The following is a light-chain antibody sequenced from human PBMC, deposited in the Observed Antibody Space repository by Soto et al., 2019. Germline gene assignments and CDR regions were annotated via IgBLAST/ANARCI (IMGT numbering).Light chain of an antibody. CDR2: EGS. CDR1: SSDVGYYNL. V-gene: IGLV2-23*01. Sequence: QAVVTQPASVSGSPGQSITISCTGTSSDVGYYNLVSWYQQHPGKAPKLMIYEGSKRPSGVSHRFSGSKSGNTASLTISGLQAEDEADYYCCSYAGSDSVAFGGGTKLTVL. J-gene: IGLJ2*01. CDR3: CSYAGSDSVA.